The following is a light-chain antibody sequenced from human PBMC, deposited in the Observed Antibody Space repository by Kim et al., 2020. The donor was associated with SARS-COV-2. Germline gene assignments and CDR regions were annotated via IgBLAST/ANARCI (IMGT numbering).Light chain of an antibody. Sequence: SSELTQDPAVSVALGQTVRITCQGDSLRSYYATWYQQKPGQAPKVVIYGKDNRTSGVPDRFSGSSSGNTAYLTITGTQAGDEAEYYCNSRDSNDYVVFGGGTKVTVL. CDR2: GKD. J-gene: IGLJ2*01. CDR3: NSRDSNDYVV. V-gene: IGLV3-19*01. CDR1: SLRSYY.